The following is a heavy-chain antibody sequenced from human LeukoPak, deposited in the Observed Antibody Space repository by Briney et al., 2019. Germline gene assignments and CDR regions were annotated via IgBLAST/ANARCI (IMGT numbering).Heavy chain of an antibody. CDR2: ISTTSRTI. CDR1: GFTFSNYA. D-gene: IGHD3-3*01. J-gene: IGHJ4*02. Sequence: GGSLRISCAASGFTFSNYAMNWLRQAPGKGLEWVSYISTTSRTIYYPDSVKGRFTISRDNAKNALYLQMDSLRDEDSAVYFCARGKTRSGAYPTFDHRGLGTLVTVSS. V-gene: IGHV3-48*02. CDR3: ARGKTRSGAYPTFDH.